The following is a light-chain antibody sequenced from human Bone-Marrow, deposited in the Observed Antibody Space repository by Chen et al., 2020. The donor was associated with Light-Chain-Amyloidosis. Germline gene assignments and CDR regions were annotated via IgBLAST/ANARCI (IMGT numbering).Light chain of an antibody. CDR2: GAS. J-gene: IGKJ5*01. CDR3: QQYNKWPPIT. Sequence: EIVMTQSPATLSVSPGDRATVSCRASESVSTNLAWYQHKPGQAPRLLIYGASTRATGIPARFSGSGSGTEFTLTISSVQSEDFGLYFCQQYNKWPPITCGQGTRLGIK. CDR1: ESVSTN. V-gene: IGKV3-15*01.